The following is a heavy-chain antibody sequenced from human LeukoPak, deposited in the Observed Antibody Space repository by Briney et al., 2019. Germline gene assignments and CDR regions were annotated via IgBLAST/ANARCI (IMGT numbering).Heavy chain of an antibody. V-gene: IGHV6-1*01. D-gene: IGHD1-26*01. CDR2: TYYRSKWYN. CDR3: ALGGGAFDI. CDR1: GDSVSSNRTA. Sequence: SQTLSLTCAISGDSVSSNRTAWNWIRQSPSRGLEWLGRTYYRSKWYNDYALSVRGRITINPDTSKNQFSLQLNSVTPEDTAVYYCALGGGAFDIWGQGTMVTVSS. J-gene: IGHJ3*02.